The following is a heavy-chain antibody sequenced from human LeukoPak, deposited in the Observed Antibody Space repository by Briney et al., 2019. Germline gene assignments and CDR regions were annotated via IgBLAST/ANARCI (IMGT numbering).Heavy chain of an antibody. CDR2: ISPSGGST. J-gene: IGHJ4*02. CDR3: ARDRIGRGYYYFDY. V-gene: IGHV1-46*01. D-gene: IGHD3-22*01. CDR1: GYTFTGYY. Sequence: ASVKVSCKASGYTFTGYYMHWMRQAPGQGPEWMGVISPSGGSTTYAQKFQGRVTLTRDMSTSTDYLELSSLRSEDTAVYYCARDRIGRGYYYFDYWGQGTLVTVSS.